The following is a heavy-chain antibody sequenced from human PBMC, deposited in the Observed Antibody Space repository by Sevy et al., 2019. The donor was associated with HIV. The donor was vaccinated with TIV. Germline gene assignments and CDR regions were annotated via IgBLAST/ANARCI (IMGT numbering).Heavy chain of an antibody. CDR1: GYTFSTYG. V-gene: IGHV1-18*01. CDR2: ISAYNGHT. J-gene: IGHJ4*02. Sequence: ASVKVSCKASGYTFSTYGISWVRQAPGQGLQWMGWISAYNGHTNYAQKVQGRVTMTIDTSTGTAYMELRSLRSDNTAVYYCARHRGHVLYQILFDNWGQGTLVTVSS. D-gene: IGHD2-8*01. CDR3: ARHRGHVLYQILFDN.